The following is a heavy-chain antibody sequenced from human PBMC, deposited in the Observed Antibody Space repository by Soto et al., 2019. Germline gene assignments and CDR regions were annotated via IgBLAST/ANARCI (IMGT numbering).Heavy chain of an antibody. CDR3: TKRRNVLRFLEWSSGMEV. D-gene: IGHD3-3*01. V-gene: IGHV3-30*18. CDR1: GFPFSNYG. CDR2: ISDDGSNK. Sequence: GGSLRLSCAASGFPFSNYGMNGVRQAPVTGPEWVAFISDDGSNKYYADSMKGRFTMSRDNSKRSLYLQMSSLRVEDTAVYYWTKRRNVLRFLEWSSGMEVWGQGTTVTVSS. J-gene: IGHJ6*02.